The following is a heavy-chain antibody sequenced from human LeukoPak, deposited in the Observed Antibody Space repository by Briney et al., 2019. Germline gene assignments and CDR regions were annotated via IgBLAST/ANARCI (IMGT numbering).Heavy chain of an antibody. CDR1: GFTFSSYS. V-gene: IGHV3-21*01. D-gene: IGHD7-27*01. CDR2: ISSDSITI. Sequence: GGSLRLSCAASGFTFSSYSMNWVRQAPGKGLEWVSSISSDSITIYYADSVRGRFTISRDNAKNSLYLQMNSLRAEDTAVYYCSRGELTGDPYWGQGTLVTVSS. CDR3: SRGELTGDPY. J-gene: IGHJ4*02.